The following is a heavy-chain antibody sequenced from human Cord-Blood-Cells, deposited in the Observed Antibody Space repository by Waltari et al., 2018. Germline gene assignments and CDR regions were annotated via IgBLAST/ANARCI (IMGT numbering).Heavy chain of an antibody. Sequence: QITLKESGPTLVKHTQTLTLTCTFSGFPLSTSGVGVGWIRQPPGKALEWLALIYWDDDKRYSPSLKSRLTITKDTSKNQVVLTMTNMDPVDTATYYCAHRRVGWATYYFDYWGQGTLVTVSS. J-gene: IGHJ4*02. CDR3: AHRRVGWATYYFDY. V-gene: IGHV2-5*02. CDR2: IYWDDDK. D-gene: IGHD6-19*01. CDR1: GFPLSTSGVG.